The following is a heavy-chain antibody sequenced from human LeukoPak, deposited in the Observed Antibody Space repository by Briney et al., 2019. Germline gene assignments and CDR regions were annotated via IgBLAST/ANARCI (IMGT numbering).Heavy chain of an antibody. CDR2: IMTIFGSA. V-gene: IGHV1-69*13. D-gene: IGHD4-23*01. CDR3: ARGVTAGTLPHYYYFMDV. Sequence: SVKVSCKASGGTFSSYAISWVRQAPGQGLEWMGGIMTIFGSANYAQNFQGRVTITADESTSTAYMDLSSLRSEDTAVYYCARGVTAGTLPHYYYFMDVWGKGTTVTVSS. CDR1: GGTFSSYA. J-gene: IGHJ6*03.